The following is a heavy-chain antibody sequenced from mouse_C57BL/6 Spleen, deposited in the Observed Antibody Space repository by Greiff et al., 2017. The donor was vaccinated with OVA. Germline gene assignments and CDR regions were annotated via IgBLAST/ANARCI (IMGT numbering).Heavy chain of an antibody. Sequence: QVQLQQSGAELARPGASVKLSCKASGYTFTSYGISWVKQRTGQGLEWIGEIYPRSGNTYYNEKFKGKATLTADKSSSTAYMELRSLTSEDSAVYFCARGRLTMITTFFDYWGQGTTRTVSS. CDR1: GYTFTSYG. CDR2: IYPRSGNT. D-gene: IGHD2-4*01. CDR3: ARGRLTMITTFFDY. J-gene: IGHJ2*01. V-gene: IGHV1-81*01.